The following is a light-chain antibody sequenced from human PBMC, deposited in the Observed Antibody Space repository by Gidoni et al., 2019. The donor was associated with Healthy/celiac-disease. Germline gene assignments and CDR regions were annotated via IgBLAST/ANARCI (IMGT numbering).Light chain of an antibody. CDR3: QQYDNLQFT. CDR2: DAS. Sequence: DIQLAQSPSSLSASVGDRVTITCQESRDLSNYLNLYQQKPGKSPKLLIYDASNVETRVPSRFSGSGSGTDFTFNISSLQPEDIETYYCQQYDNLQFTFGPGTKVDIK. J-gene: IGKJ3*01. V-gene: IGKV1-33*01. CDR1: RDLSNY.